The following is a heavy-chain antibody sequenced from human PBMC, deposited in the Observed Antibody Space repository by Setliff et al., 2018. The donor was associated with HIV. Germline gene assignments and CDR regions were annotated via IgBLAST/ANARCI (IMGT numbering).Heavy chain of an antibody. Sequence: GGSLRLSCAASGFTFSGYGIHWVRQTPGKGLEWVAVIWSDGSNKYYGDSVKGRFTIYRDNSKNTLFLQMNTLRAEDTAVYFCARDEVRFRPPVPTAGGYLQHWGQGTLVTVSS. J-gene: IGHJ1*01. CDR1: GFTFSGYG. CDR2: IWSDGSNK. D-gene: IGHD3-3*01. V-gene: IGHV3-33*08. CDR3: ARDEVRFRPPVPTAGGYLQH.